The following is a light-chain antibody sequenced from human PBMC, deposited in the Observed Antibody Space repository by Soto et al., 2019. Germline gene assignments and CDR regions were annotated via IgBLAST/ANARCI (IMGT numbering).Light chain of an antibody. CDR3: AAWDDSLSGWV. J-gene: IGLJ3*02. V-gene: IGLV1-47*01. Sequence: QSVLTQPPSASGSPGERVTISCSGSSSNIGSNYVYWYQQLPGTAPKLLIYRNNQRPSRVPDRFSGSKSGNSASLDISGLRSEDEADYYCAAWDDSLSGWVFGGGTKLTVL. CDR1: SSNIGSNY. CDR2: RNN.